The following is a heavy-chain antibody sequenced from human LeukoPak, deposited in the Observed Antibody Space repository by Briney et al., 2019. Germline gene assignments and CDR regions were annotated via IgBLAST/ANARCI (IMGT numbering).Heavy chain of an antibody. Sequence: ASVKVSCKASGYTFTVYFMHWVRQAPGQGLEWMGWINPNSGGTNYAQKFQGRVTMTRDTSISTAYMELSRLRSDDTAVYYCARELDYDSSGYYFDYWGQGTLVTVSS. CDR1: GYTFTVYF. D-gene: IGHD3-22*01. V-gene: IGHV1-2*02. CDR2: INPNSGGT. J-gene: IGHJ4*02. CDR3: ARELDYDSSGYYFDY.